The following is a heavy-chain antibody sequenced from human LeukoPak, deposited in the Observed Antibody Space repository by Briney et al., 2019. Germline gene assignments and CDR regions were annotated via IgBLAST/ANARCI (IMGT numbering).Heavy chain of an antibody. CDR2: ISSRSSTI. Sequence: GGSLRLSCAASGFTFSSVSMNWVRQAPGKGLEWVSYISSRSSTIYYADSVKGRFTISRDNAKNSLYLQMNSLKTEDTAVYYCTTDYGGPLWDWGQGTLVTVSS. V-gene: IGHV3-48*01. CDR3: TTDYGGPLWD. CDR1: GFTFSSVS. D-gene: IGHD3-16*01. J-gene: IGHJ4*02.